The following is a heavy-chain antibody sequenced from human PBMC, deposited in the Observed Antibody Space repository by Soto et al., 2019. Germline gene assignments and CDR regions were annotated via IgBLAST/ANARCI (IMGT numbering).Heavy chain of an antibody. V-gene: IGHV3-23*01. CDR1: GFTFRNYA. D-gene: IGHD3-10*01. CDR2: ISGGGDSR. CDR3: AKNLFTMVRLFDS. J-gene: IGHJ4*02. Sequence: SLRLSCAASGFTFRNYAMNWVRQAPGKGLEWVSSISGGGDSRKYVDSVKGRFTISRDNSKNTLYLQMNSLRAEDTAVYYCAKNLFTMVRLFDSWGQGTLVTVSS.